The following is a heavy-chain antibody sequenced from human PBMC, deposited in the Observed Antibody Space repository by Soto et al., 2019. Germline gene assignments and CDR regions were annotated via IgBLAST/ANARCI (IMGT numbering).Heavy chain of an antibody. Sequence: SVKVSCEASAYTFTSYGISWVRQAPGQGLEWMGWISAYNGNTNYAQKLQGRVTMTTDTSTSTAYMELRSLRSDDTAVYYCARVPRGSGTAVDCWGQGTLVTGSS. CDR2: ISAYNGNT. V-gene: IGHV1-18*01. J-gene: IGHJ4*02. CDR1: AYTFTSYG. D-gene: IGHD2-21*02. CDR3: ARVPRGSGTAVDC.